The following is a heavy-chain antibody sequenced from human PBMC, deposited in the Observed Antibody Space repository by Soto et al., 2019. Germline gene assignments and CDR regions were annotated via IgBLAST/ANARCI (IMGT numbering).Heavy chain of an antibody. D-gene: IGHD3-9*01. Sequence: SESLSLTCTFCGETVRSLSYYGGWDRQPPGKGLAWIGSVYYSGSTYYTPSLESRVPISVDKSKNQFSLKLMSLSAADTAVYYCKRQKGLATISWYFDYWGQGALVTVS. V-gene: IGHV4-39*01. CDR3: KRQKGLATISWYFDY. CDR1: GETVRSLSYY. J-gene: IGHJ4*02. CDR2: VYYSGST.